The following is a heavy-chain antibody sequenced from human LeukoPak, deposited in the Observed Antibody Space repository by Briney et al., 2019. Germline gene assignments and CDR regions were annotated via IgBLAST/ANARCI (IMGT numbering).Heavy chain of an antibody. CDR3: AKETEAPGLRYLAL. CDR2: ISYDGSNK. J-gene: IGHJ4*02. D-gene: IGHD3-9*01. V-gene: IGHV3-30*04. Sequence: GRSLRLSCAASGFTFSSYAMHWVRQAPGKGLEGVAGISYDGSNKYYADSVKGRFTISRDNAKNTLYLQMNSLRAEDTAVYYCAKETEAPGLRYLALWGQGPLVTVPS. CDR1: GFTFSSYA.